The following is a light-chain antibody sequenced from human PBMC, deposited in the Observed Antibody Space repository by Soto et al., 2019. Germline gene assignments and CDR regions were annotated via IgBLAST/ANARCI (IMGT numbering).Light chain of an antibody. CDR2: DAS. CDR1: QSVSSY. V-gene: IGKV3-11*01. CDR3: QQRSNWPRS. Sequence: EIVLTQSPATLSLSPGERATLSCRASQSVSSYLAWYQQKPGQAPRLLMSDASNRATGIPARFSGSGSGTGFTRTISGLEAGEFAVYYCQQRSNWPRSFGGGTKVEIK. J-gene: IGKJ4*01.